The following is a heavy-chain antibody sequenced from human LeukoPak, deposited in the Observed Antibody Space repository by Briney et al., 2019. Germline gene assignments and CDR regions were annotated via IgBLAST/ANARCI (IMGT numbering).Heavy chain of an antibody. CDR2: VYYSGVT. CDR1: GGSLTTYY. D-gene: IGHD5-24*01. Sequence: SETLSLTCTVSGGSLTTYYWTWLRQPPGKAPEWIGFVYYSGVTKYNPSLESRVTISLDASKNQFSLKLNSVTAADTAVYFCARRVATKPKYCFDSWGPGTLVTVSS. J-gene: IGHJ4*02. CDR3: ARRVATKPKYCFDS. V-gene: IGHV4-59*08.